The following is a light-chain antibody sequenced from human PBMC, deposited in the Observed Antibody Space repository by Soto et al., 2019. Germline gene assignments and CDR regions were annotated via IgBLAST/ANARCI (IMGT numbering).Light chain of an antibody. Sequence: ESVLTQSPGTLSLSPGERATLSCRASQSVSSNYLAWYQQKPGQAPRLLIYGASIRATGIPDRFSGSGSGTDFTLTISRLEPEDSAVYYCQQYGSSPTWTFGQGTKVEIK. CDR3: QQYGSSPTWT. CDR2: GAS. CDR1: QSVSSNY. J-gene: IGKJ1*01. V-gene: IGKV3-20*01.